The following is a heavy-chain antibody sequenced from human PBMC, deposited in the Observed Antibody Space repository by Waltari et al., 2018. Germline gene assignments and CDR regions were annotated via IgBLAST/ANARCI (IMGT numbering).Heavy chain of an antibody. D-gene: IGHD4-17*01. CDR1: GASVSTNSAS. CDR2: TYYRSRWYN. J-gene: IGHJ4*02. Sequence: HVQLPQSGPGLVKPSQTLSLTCAISGASVSTNSASWNRIRQSPSRGLEWLGRTYYRSRWYNDYAVSVKSRITISPDTSKNQFSLQLHSVTPDDTAVYYCARGYVDYILWWDHWGQGTLVTVSS. V-gene: IGHV6-1*01. CDR3: ARGYVDYILWWDH.